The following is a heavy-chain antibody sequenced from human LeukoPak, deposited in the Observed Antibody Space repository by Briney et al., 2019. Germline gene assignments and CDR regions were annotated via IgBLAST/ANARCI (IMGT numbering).Heavy chain of an antibody. CDR3: ARAQPSRPTPLGY. CDR1: GGSISSSNYY. D-gene: IGHD1-14*01. J-gene: IGHJ4*02. V-gene: IGHV4-61*01. Sequence: PSETLSLTCTVSGGSISSSNYYWSWIRQPPGKELEWIGYIYYSGSTNYNPSLKSRVTISVDTSKNQFSLKLSSVTAADTAVYYCARAQPSRPTPLGYWGQGTLVTVSS. CDR2: IYYSGST.